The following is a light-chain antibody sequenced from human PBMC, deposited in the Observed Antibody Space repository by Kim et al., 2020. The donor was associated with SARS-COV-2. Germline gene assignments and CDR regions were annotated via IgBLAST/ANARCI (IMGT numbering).Light chain of an antibody. J-gene: IGLJ1*01. CDR2: QDN. CDR1: KLGDKY. V-gene: IGLV3-1*01. CDR3: QAWDSSTHNYV. Sequence: SYELTQPPSVSVSPGQTASITCSGYKLGDKYVSWYQQKPGQSPVVVIYQDNQRPSGFPERFSGSNSGNTATLTITGTQAMDEADYYCQAWDSSTHNYVFGAGTKVPVL.